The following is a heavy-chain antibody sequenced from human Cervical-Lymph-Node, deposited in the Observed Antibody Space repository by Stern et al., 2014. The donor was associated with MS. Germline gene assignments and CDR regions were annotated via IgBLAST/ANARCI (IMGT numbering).Heavy chain of an antibody. D-gene: IGHD6-25*01. CDR3: ARGRGSF. CDR1: GVSLHNYY. J-gene: IGHJ4*02. CDR2: AHYNGST. Sequence: QLQLQESGPGLVKPSETLSLTCTVSGVSLHNYYWSWIRQPPGKGLEWIGYAHYNGSTNYNPSLRSRVHISVYASKNQFSLNLTSVTAADTAVYFCARGRGSFWGQGTLVTVSS. V-gene: IGHV4-59*01.